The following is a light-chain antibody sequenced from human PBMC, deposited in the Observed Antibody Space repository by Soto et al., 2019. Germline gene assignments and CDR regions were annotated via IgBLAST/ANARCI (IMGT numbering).Light chain of an antibody. V-gene: IGKV1-39*01. Sequence: DIQMTQSPSSLSASVGDRVNITCRASQSISSYLNWYQQKPGKAPKLLVYAASRLQSGVPSRFSGTGSGTDFTLTISSLQPEDFATYYCQQTFRTPFTFGPGNKLDIK. CDR1: QSISSY. CDR3: QQTFRTPFT. J-gene: IGKJ3*01. CDR2: AAS.